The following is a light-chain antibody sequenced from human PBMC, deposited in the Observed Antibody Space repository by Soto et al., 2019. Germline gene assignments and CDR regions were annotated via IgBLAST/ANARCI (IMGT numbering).Light chain of an antibody. CDR3: QTWSTGIRV. CDR1: SGHSSYA. Sequence: QLVLTQSPSASASLGASVKLTCTLSSGHSSYAIAWHQQQPEKGPRHLMKLNSDGSHSKGDGIPDRFSGSSSGTERYLTISSLQSEDEADYYCQTWSTGIRVFGGGTQLTVL. CDR2: LNSDGSH. J-gene: IGLJ3*02. V-gene: IGLV4-69*01.